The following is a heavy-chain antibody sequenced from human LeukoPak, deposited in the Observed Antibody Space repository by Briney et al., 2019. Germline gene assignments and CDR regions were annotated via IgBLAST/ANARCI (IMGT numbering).Heavy chain of an antibody. V-gene: IGHV3-30*02. Sequence: GGSLRLSCAASGFTFSNYGMHWVRQAPGKGLEWVAFIRYDGSNKYYADSVKGRFTISRDNSKNTLYLQMNSLRAEDTAVYYCAKDYCSSTSCYATYWGQGTLVTVSS. CDR1: GFTFSNYG. CDR2: IRYDGSNK. CDR3: AKDYCSSTSCYATY. D-gene: IGHD2-2*01. J-gene: IGHJ4*02.